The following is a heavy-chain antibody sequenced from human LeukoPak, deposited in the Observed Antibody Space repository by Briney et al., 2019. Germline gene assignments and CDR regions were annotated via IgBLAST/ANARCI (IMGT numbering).Heavy chain of an antibody. J-gene: IGHJ6*04. D-gene: IGHD1-26*01. CDR3: ARGQVVGATFGMDV. CDR2: ISWNSGSI. Sequence: GRSLRLSCAASGFTFDDYAMHWVRQAPGKGLEWVSGISWNSGSIGYADSVKGRFTISRDNAKNSLYLQMDSLRAEDTAVYYCARGQVVGATFGMDVWGKGTTVTVSS. V-gene: IGHV3-9*01. CDR1: GFTFDDYA.